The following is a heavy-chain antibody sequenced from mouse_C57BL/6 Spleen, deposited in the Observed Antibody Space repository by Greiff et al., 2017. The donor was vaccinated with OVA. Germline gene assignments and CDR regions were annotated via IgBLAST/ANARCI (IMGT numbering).Heavy chain of an antibody. CDR2: INPSNGGT. CDR3: ARLPIYYDHDGYFDF. CDR1: GYTFTSYW. Sequence: QVQLQQPGTELVKPGASVKLSCKASGYTFTSYWMHWVKQRPGQGLEWIGNINPSNGGTNYNEKFKSKATLTVDKYSSTAYMTLSSLTSEVSAVYYCARLPIYYDHDGYFDFWGTGTTVTVSS. J-gene: IGHJ1*03. V-gene: IGHV1-53*01. D-gene: IGHD2-4*01.